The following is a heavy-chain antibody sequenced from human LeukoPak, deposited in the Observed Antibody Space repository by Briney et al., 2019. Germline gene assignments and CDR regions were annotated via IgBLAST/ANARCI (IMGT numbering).Heavy chain of an antibody. CDR1: GFTFSSYS. J-gene: IGHJ3*02. CDR3: ARDPAEDQIQPGAFDI. D-gene: IGHD1-1*01. CDR2: ISSSSSYI. Sequence: GGSLRLSCAASGFTFSSYSMNWVRQAPGKGLEWVSSISSSSSYIYYADSVKGRFTISRDNAKNSLYLQMNSLRAEDTAVYYCARDPAEDQIQPGAFDIWGQGTMVTVSS. V-gene: IGHV3-21*01.